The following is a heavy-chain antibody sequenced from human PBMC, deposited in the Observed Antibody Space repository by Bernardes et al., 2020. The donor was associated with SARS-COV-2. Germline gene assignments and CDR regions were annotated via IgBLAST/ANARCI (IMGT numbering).Heavy chain of an antibody. J-gene: IGHJ5*02. CDR3: AKGGYRYGS. D-gene: IGHD5-18*01. V-gene: IGHV4-59*01. CDR2: IYYNGNN. Sequence: SETLSLTCTVSGGSISNYYWTWIRQPPRKGLEWIGYIYYNGNNKYNPSLKSRVTISIDTSKNQLSLELTSVTAADTAVYYCAKGGYRYGSWGQGTLVTVSS. CDR1: GGSISNYY.